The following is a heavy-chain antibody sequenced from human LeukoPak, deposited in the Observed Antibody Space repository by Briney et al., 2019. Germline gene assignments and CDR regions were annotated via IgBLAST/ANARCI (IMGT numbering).Heavy chain of an antibody. J-gene: IGHJ5*02. V-gene: IGHV4-39*01. CDR1: GGSISSSSYY. CDR2: IYYSGST. Sequence: PSETLSPTCTVSGGSISSSSYYWGWIRQPPGKGLEWIGSIYYSGSTYYNPSLKSRVTISVDTSKNQFSLKLSSVTAADTAVYYCARPRNYDILTGYYDNWFDPWGQGTLVTVSS. CDR3: ARPRNYDILTGYYDNWFDP. D-gene: IGHD3-9*01.